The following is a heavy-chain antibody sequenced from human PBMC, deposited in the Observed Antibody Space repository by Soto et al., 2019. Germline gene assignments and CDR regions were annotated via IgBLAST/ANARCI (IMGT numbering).Heavy chain of an antibody. Sequence: EVQLLESGGGLVQPGGSLRLSCAAPGFTFRNYAMSWVRQAPGKGLEWVSTISGSGGSTFYADSVKGRFTISRDNSRNTLYLQMNSLRAEDTAIYFCARGDDILTGPVFDYWGQGTLVTVSS. D-gene: IGHD3-9*01. V-gene: IGHV3-23*01. CDR1: GFTFRNYA. J-gene: IGHJ4*02. CDR3: ARGDDILTGPVFDY. CDR2: ISGSGGST.